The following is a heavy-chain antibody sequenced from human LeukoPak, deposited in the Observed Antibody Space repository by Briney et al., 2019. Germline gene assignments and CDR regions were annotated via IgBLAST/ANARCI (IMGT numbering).Heavy chain of an antibody. CDR2: ISSSSSYI. J-gene: IGHJ5*02. Sequence: GGSLRLSCAASGFTFSSYSMNWVRQAPGKGLEWVSSISSSSSYIYYADSVKGRFTISRDNSKNTLYLQMNSLRAEDTAVYYCARTYCSGGSCSWGRNWFDPWGQGTLVTVSS. CDR1: GFTFSSYS. CDR3: ARTYCSGGSCSWGRNWFDP. V-gene: IGHV3-21*04. D-gene: IGHD2-15*01.